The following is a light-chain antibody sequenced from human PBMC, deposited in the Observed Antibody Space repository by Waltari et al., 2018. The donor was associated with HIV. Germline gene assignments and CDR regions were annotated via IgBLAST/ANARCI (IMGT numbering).Light chain of an antibody. CDR2: EDN. CDR1: SGSIASNY. V-gene: IGLV6-57*03. CDR3: QSYDSSNQRV. J-gene: IGLJ3*02. Sequence: NFMLTQPHSVSESPGKTVTISCTRSSGSIASNYVQWYQQRPGSAPTTVIYEDNQRPSWVPARFSGSIDSSSNSASLTISGLKTEDEADYYCQSYDSSNQRVFGGGTKLTVL.